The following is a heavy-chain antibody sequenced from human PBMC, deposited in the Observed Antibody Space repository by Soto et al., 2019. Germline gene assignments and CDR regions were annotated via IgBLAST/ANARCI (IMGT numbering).Heavy chain of an antibody. J-gene: IGHJ5*02. V-gene: IGHV3-30*18. Sequence: GALRLSCAASGFTFKRYGMQWVRPAPGKGLEWVALISFDGSYKNYAGGVKGRFTISRDGSKNTRYLQMNSLRAEDTAVYYCAKDGEGLYCYDTCGAKSWFDHWGQGTLVTVSS. D-gene: IGHD3-22*01. CDR3: AKDGEGLYCYDTCGAKSWFDH. CDR1: GFTFKRYG. CDR2: ISFDGSYK.